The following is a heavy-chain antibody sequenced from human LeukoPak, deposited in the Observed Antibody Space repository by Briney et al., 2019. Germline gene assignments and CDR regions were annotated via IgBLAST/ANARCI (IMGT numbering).Heavy chain of an antibody. J-gene: IGHJ4*02. CDR2: ISYDGSSK. CDR1: GFTFSSFA. Sequence: HPGGSLRLSCAASGFTFSSFAMSWVRQAPGKGLEWVALISYDGSSKYYADSVKGRFTISRDNSKNTLSLQMNSLRTEDTAVYHCAKQLLGAAGNVYWGQGTLVTVSS. V-gene: IGHV3-30*18. CDR3: AKQLLGAAGNVY. D-gene: IGHD6-13*01.